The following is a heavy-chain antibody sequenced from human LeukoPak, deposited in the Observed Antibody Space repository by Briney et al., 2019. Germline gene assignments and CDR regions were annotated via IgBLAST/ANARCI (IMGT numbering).Heavy chain of an antibody. CDR1: GFTFRSYT. Sequence: GGSLRLSCAASGFTFRSYTMRWVRQAPGKGLEWVSAISDSGDTTDYAASVKGRFTVSRDNVKDTLYLQMNSLRAEDTAVYFCKSQDYWGQGTLVTVSS. CDR3: KSQDY. CDR2: ISDSGDTT. V-gene: IGHV3-23*01. J-gene: IGHJ4*02.